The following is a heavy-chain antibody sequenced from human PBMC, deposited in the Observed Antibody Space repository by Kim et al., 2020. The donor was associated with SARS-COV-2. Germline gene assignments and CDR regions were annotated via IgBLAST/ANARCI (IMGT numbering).Heavy chain of an antibody. D-gene: IGHD2-15*01. Sequence: GESLKISCKGSGYNFTNYWIGWVRQRPGQGLEWMGIIYPVDSDTRYSPSFQGQVTFSVDKSINIAYLRWSSLKASDTAMYYCARPQLGYCSDGTCYSGIALDSWGQGTLVTVSS. CDR3: ARPQLGYCSDGTCYSGIALDS. V-gene: IGHV5-51*01. J-gene: IGHJ4*02. CDR1: GYNFTNYW. CDR2: IYPVDSDT.